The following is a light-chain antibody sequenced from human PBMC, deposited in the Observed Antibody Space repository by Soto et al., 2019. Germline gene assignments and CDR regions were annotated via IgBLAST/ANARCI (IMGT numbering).Light chain of an antibody. J-gene: IGKJ4*01. CDR2: KAS. CDR1: QSISSW. CDR3: QQYNSYPLN. V-gene: IGKV1-5*03. Sequence: DIQMTQSPSTLSGSVGDRVTITCLASQSISSWLAWYQQKPGKAPKLLIYKASSLESGVPSRFSGSGSGTEFTLTISSLQPDDFATYYCQQYNSYPLNCGGGTKGDIK.